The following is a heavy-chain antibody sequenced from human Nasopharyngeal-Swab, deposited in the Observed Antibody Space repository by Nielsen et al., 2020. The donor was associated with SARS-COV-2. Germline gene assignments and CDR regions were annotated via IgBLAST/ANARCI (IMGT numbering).Heavy chain of an antibody. D-gene: IGHD3-16*02. Sequence: ASVKVSCKASGYTFTSYYMNWGRQDPGQGLEWMGIINPSGGSTSYAQKFQGRVTMTRDTSTSTVYMELSSLRSEDTAVYYCARDRGVNDYVWGSYRKSDAFDIWGQGTMVTVSS. J-gene: IGHJ3*02. CDR1: GYTFTSYY. CDR3: ARDRGVNDYVWGSYRKSDAFDI. CDR2: INPSGGST. V-gene: IGHV1-46*01.